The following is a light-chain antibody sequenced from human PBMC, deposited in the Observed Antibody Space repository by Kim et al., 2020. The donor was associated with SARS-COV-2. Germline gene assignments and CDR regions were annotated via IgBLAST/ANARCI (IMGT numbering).Light chain of an antibody. J-gene: IGLJ2*01. Sequence: QSVLTQPPSASGTPGQRVTISCSGSSSNIGSNPVNCYQQFPGTAPKLLIYTNNQWPSGVPDRFSGSKSGTSASLAISGLQSEDEADYYCAAWDDSLNGVVFGGGTQLTVL. CDR3: AAWDDSLNGVV. V-gene: IGLV1-44*01. CDR2: TNN. CDR1: SSNIGSNP.